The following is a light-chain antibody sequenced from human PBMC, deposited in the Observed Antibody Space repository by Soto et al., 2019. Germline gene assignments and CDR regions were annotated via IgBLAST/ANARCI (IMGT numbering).Light chain of an antibody. Sequence: EIMMTQSPATLSVSPGERATLSRRASQSVSSNLAWYQQKPGQAPRLLIYGASTRATGIPARFSGSGSGTEFTLTISSLQSEDFAVYYCQQYNNWPRTFGQGTKVDI. J-gene: IGKJ1*01. V-gene: IGKV3-15*01. CDR3: QQYNNWPRT. CDR2: GAS. CDR1: QSVSSN.